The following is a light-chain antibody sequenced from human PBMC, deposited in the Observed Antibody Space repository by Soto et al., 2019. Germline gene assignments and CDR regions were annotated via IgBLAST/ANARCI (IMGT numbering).Light chain of an antibody. Sequence: EIVITQCPATLSVSPGERAALSCRASQSVSSKFLAWYQQKPGQAPRLLIYDASTRATGIPDRFSGGGSGTEFTLTISSLQSEDFVVYYCQQYNSWPPITFGQGTRLEIK. J-gene: IGKJ5*01. V-gene: IGKV3-15*01. CDR1: QSVSSKF. CDR3: QQYNSWPPIT. CDR2: DAS.